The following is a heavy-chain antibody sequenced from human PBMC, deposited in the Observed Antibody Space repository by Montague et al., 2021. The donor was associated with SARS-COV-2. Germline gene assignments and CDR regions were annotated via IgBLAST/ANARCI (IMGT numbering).Heavy chain of an antibody. CDR2: ISNSGST. CDR1: GGSISSFY. Sequence: SETLSLTCTVSGGSISSFYWSWFLQPPGKRLEWIGDISNSGSTSYNPSLTSRVTMSVDTSKNQFSLKVNSVTAADTAVYYCARHYSATLPAVYWGQGTLVTVSS. V-gene: IGHV4-59*08. D-gene: IGHD2-15*01. J-gene: IGHJ4*02. CDR3: ARHYSATLPAVY.